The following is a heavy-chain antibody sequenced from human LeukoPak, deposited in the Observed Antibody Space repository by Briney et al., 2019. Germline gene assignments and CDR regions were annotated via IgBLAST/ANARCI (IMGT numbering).Heavy chain of an antibody. CDR1: GGTFSSYA. V-gene: IGHV1-69*05. Sequence: SVKVSCKASGGTFSSYAISWVRQAPGQGLEWMGGIIPIFGTANYAQKFQGRVTITTDESTSTAYMELSSLRSEDTAVYYCAAGLRYLEWSPYDYWGQGTLVTVSS. CDR3: AAGLRYLEWSPYDY. CDR2: IIPIFGTA. J-gene: IGHJ4*02. D-gene: IGHD3-3*01.